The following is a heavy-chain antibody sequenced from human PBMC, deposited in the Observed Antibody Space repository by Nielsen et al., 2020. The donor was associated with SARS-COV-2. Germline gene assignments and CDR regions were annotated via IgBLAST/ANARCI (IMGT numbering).Heavy chain of an antibody. J-gene: IGHJ3*02. D-gene: IGHD3-10*01. CDR2: ITSGRTYI. CDR1: GFTFSNYN. Sequence: AGSLRLSCAASGFTFSNYNFNWVRQAPGKGLEWVASITSGRTYIYYADSVKGRFTISRDNAKNSLYLQMNSLRAEDTAVYYCARAYYYGSRRTDAFDIWGQGTMVTVSS. V-gene: IGHV3-21*01. CDR3: ARAYYYGSRRTDAFDI.